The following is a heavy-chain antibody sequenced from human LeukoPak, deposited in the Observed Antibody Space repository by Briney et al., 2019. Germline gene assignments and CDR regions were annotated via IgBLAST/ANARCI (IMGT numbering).Heavy chain of an antibody. V-gene: IGHV3-21*01. D-gene: IGHD3-22*01. CDR3: ARGGGYYYDSSGPY. J-gene: IGHJ4*02. CDR1: GFTFSSYS. Sequence: GGSLRLSCAASGFTFSSYSMNWVRQAPGKGLEWVSSISSSSSYIYYADSVKGRLTISRDNAKNSLYLQMNSLRAEDTAVYYCARGGGYYYDSSGPYWGQGTLVTVSS. CDR2: ISSSSSYI.